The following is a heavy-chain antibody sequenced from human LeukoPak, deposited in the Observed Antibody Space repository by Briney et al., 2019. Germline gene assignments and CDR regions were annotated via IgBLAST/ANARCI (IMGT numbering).Heavy chain of an antibody. CDR1: RGSISSSSYY. CDR2: FYFIGGT. J-gene: IGHJ4*02. V-gene: IGHV4-39*01. D-gene: IGHD4-11*01. CDR3: ARILTTFDS. Sequence: SETLSLTCTVSRGSISSSSYYWGWLRQPPGKRLEWIGSFYFIGGTYYNPSLEGRVTISADSSKNQFSLKLTSVTAADTALYYCARILTTFDSWGQGTLVTVSS.